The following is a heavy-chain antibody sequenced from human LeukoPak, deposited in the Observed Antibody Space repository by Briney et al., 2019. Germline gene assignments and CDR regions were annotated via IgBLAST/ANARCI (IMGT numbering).Heavy chain of an antibody. D-gene: IGHD1-1*01. J-gene: IGHJ4*02. CDR1: GGSISSNML. Sequence: SETLSLTCVVSGGSISSNMLWTWVRQPPGKGLEWIGEVHHSGSTNYNPSLKSRITISVDKSKNQFSLKMRPVTAADTAVYYCARGPTGTPSYWGRGTLVTVSS. V-gene: IGHV4-4*02. CDR3: ARGPTGTPSY. CDR2: VHHSGST.